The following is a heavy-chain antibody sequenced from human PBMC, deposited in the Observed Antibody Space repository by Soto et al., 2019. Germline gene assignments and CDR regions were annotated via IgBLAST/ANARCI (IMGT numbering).Heavy chain of an antibody. CDR3: ATCYDYVWGSYIPGWFDP. J-gene: IGHJ5*02. V-gene: IGHV4-39*01. CDR2: IYYSGST. Sequence: QLQLQESGPGLVKPSKTLSLTCTVSGGSISSSSYYWGWIRQPPGKGLEWIGSIYYSGSTYYNPSLKSRVTISVDTSKNQFSLKLSSVTAADTAVYYCATCYDYVWGSYIPGWFDPWGQGTLVTVSS. D-gene: IGHD3-16*01. CDR1: GGSISSSSYY.